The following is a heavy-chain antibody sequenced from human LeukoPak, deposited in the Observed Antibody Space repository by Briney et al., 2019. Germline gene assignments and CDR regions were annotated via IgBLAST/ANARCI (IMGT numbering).Heavy chain of an antibody. D-gene: IGHD3-22*01. V-gene: IGHV4-34*01. J-gene: IGHJ6*03. CDR2: INHSGST. CDR3: ARVYDSLYYYYYMDV. Sequence: SETLSLTCAVYGGSFSGYYWSWIRQPPGKGLEWIGEINHSGSTNYNPSLKSRVTISVDTSKNQFSLKLSSVTAADTAVYYCARVYDSLYYYYYMDVWGKGTTVTVSS. CDR1: GGSFSGYY.